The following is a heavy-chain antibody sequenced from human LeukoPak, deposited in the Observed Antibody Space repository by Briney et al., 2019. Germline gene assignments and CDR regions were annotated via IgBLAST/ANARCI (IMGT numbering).Heavy chain of an antibody. CDR3: ARIESMTVYGSLDY. D-gene: IGHD5-24*01. J-gene: IGHJ4*02. CDR2: ISAASDNT. Sequence: GGSLRLSCAASGFTFDNYAMTWVRQAPGKGLEWVSTISAASDNTYYADSVKGQFTISRDNSKNTLYLQMNSLRADDTAAYYCARIESMTVYGSLDYWGQETLITVSS. V-gene: IGHV3-23*01. CDR1: GFTFDNYA.